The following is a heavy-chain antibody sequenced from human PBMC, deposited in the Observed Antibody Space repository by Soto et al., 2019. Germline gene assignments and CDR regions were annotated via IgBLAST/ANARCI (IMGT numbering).Heavy chain of an antibody. CDR2: ISGSGGST. CDR1: GFTFSSYA. Sequence: GGSLRLSCAASGFTFSSYAMSWVRQAPGKGLEWVSAISGSGGSTYYADSVKGRFTISRDNSKNTLYLQMNSLRAEDTAVYYCAKDAYVYTMIVVVNTPTLDYWGQGTLVTVSS. CDR3: AKDAYVYTMIVVVNTPTLDY. J-gene: IGHJ4*02. V-gene: IGHV3-23*01. D-gene: IGHD3-22*01.